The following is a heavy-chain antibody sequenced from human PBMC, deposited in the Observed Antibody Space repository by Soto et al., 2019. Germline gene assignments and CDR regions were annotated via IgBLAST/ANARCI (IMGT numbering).Heavy chain of an antibody. CDR3: ARPLEQWQLGFGMDV. CDR2: ISYDGSNK. Sequence: VGSLRLSCAASGFTFSSYAMHWVRQAPGKGLEWVAVISYDGSNKYYADSVKGRFTISRDNSKNTLYLQMNSLRAEDTAVYYCARPLEQWQLGFGMDVWGQGSPVTVSS. V-gene: IGHV3-30-3*01. J-gene: IGHJ6*01. D-gene: IGHD6-19*01. CDR1: GFTFSSYA.